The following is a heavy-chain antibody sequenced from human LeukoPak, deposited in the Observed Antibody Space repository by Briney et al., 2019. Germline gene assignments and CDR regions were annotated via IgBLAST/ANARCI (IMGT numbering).Heavy chain of an antibody. J-gene: IGHJ4*02. CDR2: ISSDGSNK. D-gene: IGHD4-23*01. Sequence: GGSLRLSCAASGFTFSTYGMHWVRQAPGKGREGVAVISSDGSNKYYADSLRGRFTISRDNSKNTLFLQMHSLRAEDTAVYYCATDYGYYGNSPTPAYWDQGTLVTVSS. V-gene: IGHV3-30*03. CDR3: ATDYGYYGNSPTPAY. CDR1: GFTFSTYG.